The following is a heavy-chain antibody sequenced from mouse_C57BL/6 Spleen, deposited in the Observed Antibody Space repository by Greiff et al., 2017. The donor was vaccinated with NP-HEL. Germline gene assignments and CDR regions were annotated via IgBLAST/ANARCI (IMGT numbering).Heavy chain of an antibody. D-gene: IGHD2-14*01. V-gene: IGHV1-22*01. J-gene: IGHJ2*01. CDR3: AGETYYRYFDY. Sequence: EVQLQQSGPELVKPGASVKMSCKASGYTFTDYNMHWVKQSHGKSLEWIGYINPNNGGTSYNQKFKGKATLTVNKSSSTAYMELRSLTSEDSAVYYCAGETYYRYFDYWGQGTTLTVSS. CDR1: GYTFTDYN. CDR2: INPNNGGT.